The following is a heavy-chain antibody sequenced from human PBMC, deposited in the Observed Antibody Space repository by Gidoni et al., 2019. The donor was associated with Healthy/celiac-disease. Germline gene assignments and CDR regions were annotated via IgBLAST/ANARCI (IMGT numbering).Heavy chain of an antibody. Sequence: QVQLVQSGAEVKKPGSSVTVSCTASGGTFSSYAISWVRQAPGQGLEWMGGIIPIFGTANYAQKFQGRVTITADESTSTAYMELSSLRSEDTAVYYCARDRSLVSGMGYFDYWGQGTLVTVSS. V-gene: IGHV1-69*01. D-gene: IGHD3-16*01. CDR1: GGTFSSYA. CDR2: IIPIFGTA. J-gene: IGHJ4*02. CDR3: ARDRSLVSGMGYFDY.